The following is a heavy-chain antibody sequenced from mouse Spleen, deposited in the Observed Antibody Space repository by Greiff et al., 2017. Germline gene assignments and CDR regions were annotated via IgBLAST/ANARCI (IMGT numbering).Heavy chain of an antibody. Sequence: EVQVVESGGGLVKLGGSLKLSCAASGFTFSSYAMSWVRQTPEKRLEWVATISSGGGNTYYPDSVKGRFTISRDNAKNTLYLQMSSLKSEDTAMYYCARHGGLLLLYFDYWGQGTTLTVSS. V-gene: IGHV5-9-3*01. J-gene: IGHJ2*01. CDR3: ARHGGLLLLYFDY. CDR1: GFTFSSYA. D-gene: IGHD2-3*01. CDR2: ISSGGGNT.